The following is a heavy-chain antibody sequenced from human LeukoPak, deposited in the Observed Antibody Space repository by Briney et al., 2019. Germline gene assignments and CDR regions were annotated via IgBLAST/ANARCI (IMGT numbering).Heavy chain of an antibody. J-gene: IGHJ6*02. CDR2: ISGSGGST. CDR1: GFTFSDYY. V-gene: IGHV3-23*01. Sequence: GGSLRLSCAASGFTFSDYYMSWVRQAPGKGLEWVSAISGSGGSTYYADSVKGRFTISRDNSKNTLYLQMNSLRAEDTAVYYCARETRQLDYVRHYYYYGMDVWGQGTTVTVSS. CDR3: ARETRQLDYVRHYYYYGMDV. D-gene: IGHD3-10*02.